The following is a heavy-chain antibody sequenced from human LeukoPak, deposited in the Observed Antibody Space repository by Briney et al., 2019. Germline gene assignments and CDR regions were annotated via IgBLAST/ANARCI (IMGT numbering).Heavy chain of an antibody. CDR1: GYTFTNYY. CDR3: ASCVAATIDAFDI. J-gene: IGHJ3*02. Sequence: GASVKVSCKASGYTFTNYYMHWVRQAPGQGLEWMGWINPNSGGTNYAQKFQGRVTMTRDTSISTAYMELSRLRSDDTAVYYCASCVAATIDAFDIWGQGTMVTVSS. V-gene: IGHV1-2*02. D-gene: IGHD2-15*01. CDR2: INPNSGGT.